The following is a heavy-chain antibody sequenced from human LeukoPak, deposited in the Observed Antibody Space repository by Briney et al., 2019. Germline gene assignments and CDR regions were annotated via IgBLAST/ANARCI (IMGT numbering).Heavy chain of an antibody. CDR3: AKDIVLMVYAIQNWYFDL. V-gene: IGHV3-53*01. CDR1: GFTVSSNY. D-gene: IGHD2-8*01. Sequence: GGSLRLSCAASGFTVSSNYMSWVRQAPGKGLEWVSVIYSGGSTYYADSVKGRFTISRDNSKNTLYLQMNSLRAEDTAVYYCAKDIVLMVYAIQNWYFDLWGRGTLVTVSS. CDR2: IYSGGST. J-gene: IGHJ2*01.